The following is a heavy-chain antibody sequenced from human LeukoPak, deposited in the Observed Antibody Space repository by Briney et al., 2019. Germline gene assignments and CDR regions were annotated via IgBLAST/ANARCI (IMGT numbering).Heavy chain of an antibody. V-gene: IGHV3-7*02. CDR1: GFTFSRYW. CDR3: ARVSGSGTYFDY. CDR2: IKEDGSAK. D-gene: IGHD3-10*01. Sequence: PGGSLRLSCTASGFTFSRYWMTWVRQAPGKGLEWVANIKEDGSAKYYVDSMKGRFTISRDNAKNSLYLQINSLRAEDTAVYYCARVSGSGTYFDYWGQGTLVTVSS. J-gene: IGHJ4*02.